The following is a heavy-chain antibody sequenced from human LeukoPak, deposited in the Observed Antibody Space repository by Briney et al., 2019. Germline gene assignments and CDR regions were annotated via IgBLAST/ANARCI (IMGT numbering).Heavy chain of an antibody. CDR3: ARRHGSIAAAAQMDG. D-gene: IGHD6-13*01. CDR2: IIPILGIA. CDR1: GGTFSSYA. V-gene: IGHV1-69*04. J-gene: IGHJ6*02. Sequence: SVKVSCKASGGTFSSYAISWVRQAPGQGLEWMGRIIPILGIANYAQKFQGRVTITADKSTSTAYMELSSLRSEDTAVYYCARRHGSIAAAAQMDGWGQGTTVTVSS.